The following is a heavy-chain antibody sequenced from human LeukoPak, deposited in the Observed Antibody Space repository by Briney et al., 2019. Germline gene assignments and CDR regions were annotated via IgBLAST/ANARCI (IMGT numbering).Heavy chain of an antibody. V-gene: IGHV3-23*01. D-gene: IGHD3-10*01. CDR3: EKVEVDSYGSSAHYEAFDI. CDR1: GFTFSSYG. J-gene: IGHJ3*02. CDR2: INDSGGST. Sequence: GGSLRLSCAASGFTFSSYGMNWVRQAPGKGLEWVSAINDSGGSTYYADSVKGRFTISRDNSKNTLYLQMNSLRAEDTAVYYCEKVEVDSYGSSAHYEAFDIWGQGTMVTVSS.